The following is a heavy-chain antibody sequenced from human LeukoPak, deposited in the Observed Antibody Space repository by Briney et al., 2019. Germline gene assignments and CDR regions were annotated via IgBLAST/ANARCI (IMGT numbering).Heavy chain of an antibody. J-gene: IGHJ4*02. CDR2: INHSGST. CDR1: GGSFSGYY. D-gene: IGHD3-9*01. Sequence: SETLSLTCAVYGGSFSGYYWSWIRQPPGKGLEWMGEINHSGSTNYNPSLKSRVTISVDTSKNQFSLKLSSVTAADTAVYYCARVRYDILTGYYADYWGQGTLVTVSS. V-gene: IGHV4-34*01. CDR3: ARVRYDILTGYYADY.